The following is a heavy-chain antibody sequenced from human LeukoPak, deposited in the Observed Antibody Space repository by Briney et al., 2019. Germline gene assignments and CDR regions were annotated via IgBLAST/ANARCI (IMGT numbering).Heavy chain of an antibody. J-gene: IGHJ5*02. CDR1: GGSISRTSHY. CDR2: IYDSGST. CDR3: ARIAAAGYNWFDP. D-gene: IGHD6-13*01. Sequence: SETLSLICTVSGGSISRTSHYWGWIRQPPGKGLEWIGSIYDSGSTYYNPSLKSRVTISVDKSKNQFSLKLSSVTAADTAVYYCARIAAAGYNWFDPWGQGTLVTVSS. V-gene: IGHV4-39*07.